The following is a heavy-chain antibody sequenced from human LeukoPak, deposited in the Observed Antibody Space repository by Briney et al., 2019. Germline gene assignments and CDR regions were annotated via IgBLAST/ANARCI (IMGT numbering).Heavy chain of an antibody. J-gene: IGHJ4*02. CDR2: IYYSGGT. CDR1: GGSISGFY. CDR3: ARGPDYGDH. V-gene: IGHV4-59*01. Sequence: SETLSLTCTVSGGSISGFYWSWIRQPPGKGLEWIGYIYYSGGTNYNPSLKSRVTMLVDTSKNQFSLKLSSVTAADTAVYYCARGPDYGDHWGQGILVTVSS.